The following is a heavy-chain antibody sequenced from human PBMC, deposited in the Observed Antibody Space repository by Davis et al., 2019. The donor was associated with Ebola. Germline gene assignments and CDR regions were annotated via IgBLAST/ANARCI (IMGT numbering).Heavy chain of an antibody. V-gene: IGHV6-1*01. CDR1: GDSVSSAG. CDR2: TYYNSKWYH. D-gene: IGHD5-12*01. J-gene: IGHJ4*02. CDR3: ARGWLRTGFDY. Sequence: PSETLSLTCAISGDSVSSAGWNWIRQSPSRGLEWLGRTYYNSKWYHDYAVSVISRITINPDTSKNQISLHLNSVTPEDTAVYYCARGWLRTGFDYWGQGTLVTVSS.